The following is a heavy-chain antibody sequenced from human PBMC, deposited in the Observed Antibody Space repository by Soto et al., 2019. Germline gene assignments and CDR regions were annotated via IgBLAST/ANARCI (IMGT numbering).Heavy chain of an antibody. CDR2: IRTISSAI. CDR3: ARETPSFDS. CDR1: GFTFSDYP. V-gene: IGHV3-48*02. D-gene: IGHD2-15*01. Sequence: SGGSLRLSCAASGFTFSDYPMNWVRQAPGKGLEWVSSIRTISSAIYFADSVRGRFTISRDNARNSLYLQMTSLRDEDTAVYYCARETPSFDSWGQGTLVTAPQ. J-gene: IGHJ4*02.